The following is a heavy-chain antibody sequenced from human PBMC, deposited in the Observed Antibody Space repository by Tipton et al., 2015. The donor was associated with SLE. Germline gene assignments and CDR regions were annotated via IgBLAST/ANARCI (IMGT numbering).Heavy chain of an antibody. CDR1: GGSISNFY. J-gene: IGHJ3*02. CDR3: VRTYDFWSGYSPEDGFDI. D-gene: IGHD3-3*01. V-gene: IGHV4-59*08. Sequence: TLSLTCTVSGGSISNFYWSWIRQPPGKGLDWIGYIYYSGYTNYNPSLKSRVTISLDTSKNQFSLKLTSVTAADTAVYYCVRTYDFWSGYSPEDGFDIWGQGTMVTVAS. CDR2: IYYSGYT.